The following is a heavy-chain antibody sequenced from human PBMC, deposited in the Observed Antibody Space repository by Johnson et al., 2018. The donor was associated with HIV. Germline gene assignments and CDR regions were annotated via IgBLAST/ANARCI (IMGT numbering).Heavy chain of an antibody. CDR2: INQDGSRK. V-gene: IGHV3-7*01. Sequence: VQLVESGGGVVQPGRSLRLSCVASGFTFRNYGMHWVRQAPGKGLEWVANINQDGSRKHYAGSVEGRFTISRDNGRDSLYLQMNSLRAEDTAVYYCARFMGSTWSDASDIWGQGTMVTVSS. D-gene: IGHD1-26*01. J-gene: IGHJ3*02. CDR1: GFTFRNYG. CDR3: ARFMGSTWSDASDI.